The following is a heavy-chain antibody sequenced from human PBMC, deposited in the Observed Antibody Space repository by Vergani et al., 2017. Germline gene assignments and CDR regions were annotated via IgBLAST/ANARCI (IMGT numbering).Heavy chain of an antibody. D-gene: IGHD3-22*01. CDR3: ARYYYDSSGYYGLDAFDI. V-gene: IGHV4-39*07. J-gene: IGHJ3*02. CDR1: GGSISSSSYY. Sequence: QLQLQESGPGLVKPSETLSLTCTVSGGSISSSSYYWGWIRQPPGKGLEWMWSIYYSGSTYNNPSLKSRVTISVDTSKNQFSLKLSSVTAADTAVYYCARYYYDSSGYYGLDAFDIWGQGTMVTVSS. CDR2: IYYSGST.